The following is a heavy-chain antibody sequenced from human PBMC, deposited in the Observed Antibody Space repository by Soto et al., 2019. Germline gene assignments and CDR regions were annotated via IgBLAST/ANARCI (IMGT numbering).Heavy chain of an antibody. Sequence: ASVKVSCKASGYTFTSYAMHWVRQAPGQRLEWMGWINAGNGNTKYSQKFQGRVTITRDTSASTAYMELSSLRSEDTAVYYCARDPEDIVVVPAAYYYYGMDVWGQGTTVTVSS. CDR1: GYTFTSYA. D-gene: IGHD2-2*01. J-gene: IGHJ6*02. CDR2: INAGNGNT. V-gene: IGHV1-3*01. CDR3: ARDPEDIVVVPAAYYYYGMDV.